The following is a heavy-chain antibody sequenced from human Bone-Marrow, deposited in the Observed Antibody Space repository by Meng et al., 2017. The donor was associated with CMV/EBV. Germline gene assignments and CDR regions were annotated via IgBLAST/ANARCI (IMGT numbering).Heavy chain of an antibody. CDR1: GFTFSSYA. V-gene: IGHV3-30-3*01. CDR3: ARGNARFDY. Sequence: QVELVEEGGGLVQPGRSLSLSWAASGFTFSSYAMHWVRQAPVKGLEWVAVISYDGSNKYYTDSVKGRFTISRDNSKNTRYLQMNSLMAEDTAVYYCARGNARFDYWGQGTLVTVSS. J-gene: IGHJ4*02. CDR2: ISYDGSNK.